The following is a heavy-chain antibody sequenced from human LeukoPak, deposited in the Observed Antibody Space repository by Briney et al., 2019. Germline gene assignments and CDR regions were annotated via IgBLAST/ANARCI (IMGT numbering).Heavy chain of an antibody. CDR3: ARDQKVGATPYFGMDV. CDR1: GGTFSSYA. CDR2: IIPILGIA. Sequence: VASVKVSCKASGGTFSSYAISWVRQAPGQGLEWMGRIIPILGIANYAQKFQGRVTITADKFTSTAYMEVSSLRSEDTAVYYCARDQKVGATPYFGMDVWGQGTTVTVSS. V-gene: IGHV1-69*04. D-gene: IGHD1-26*01. J-gene: IGHJ6*02.